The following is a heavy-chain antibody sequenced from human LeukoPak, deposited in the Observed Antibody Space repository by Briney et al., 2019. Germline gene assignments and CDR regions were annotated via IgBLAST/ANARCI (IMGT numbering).Heavy chain of an antibody. V-gene: IGHV3-23*01. J-gene: IGHJ4*02. CDR3: AKVRPSDPEMIVVVIFVY. Sequence: GGSLRLSCAASGFTFSSYAMSWVRQAPGKGLEWVSAISGSGGSTYYADSVKGRFTISRDNSKNTLYLQMKSLRAEDTAVYYCAKVRPSDPEMIVVVIFVYWGQGTLVTVSS. D-gene: IGHD3-22*01. CDR2: ISGSGGST. CDR1: GFTFSSYA.